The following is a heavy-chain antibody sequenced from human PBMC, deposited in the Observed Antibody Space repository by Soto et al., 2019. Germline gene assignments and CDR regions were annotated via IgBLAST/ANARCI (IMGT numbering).Heavy chain of an antibody. J-gene: IGHJ6*02. CDR3: AWSRSGYYDMDV. CDR1: GGSIRKHF. D-gene: IGHD3-3*01. Sequence: QVQLQESGPGLVKPSETLSLTCSVSGGSIRKHFWSWVRQPPGKGLEWIGFIYYSRSTNYNPSLKSRVTLSLDTSKNQFSLRLSFVTAADTAVYYCAWSRSGYYDMDVWGQGTTVTVSS. CDR2: IYYSRST. V-gene: IGHV4-59*11.